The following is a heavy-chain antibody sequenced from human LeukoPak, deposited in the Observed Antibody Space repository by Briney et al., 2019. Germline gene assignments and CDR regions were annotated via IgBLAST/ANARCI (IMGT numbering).Heavy chain of an antibody. CDR1: GFRFDDYG. CDR3: ARTRPSGNYYDSSGYSDY. D-gene: IGHD3-22*01. Sequence: GGSLRLSXAVSGFRFDDYGMSWVRQRPGKGLEWVSGISANGDYTGYADSVKGRFTISRDNAKNSLYLQMNSLRAEDTAVYYCARTRPSGNYYDSSGYSDYWGQGTLVTVSS. CDR2: ISANGDYT. J-gene: IGHJ4*02. V-gene: IGHV3-20*04.